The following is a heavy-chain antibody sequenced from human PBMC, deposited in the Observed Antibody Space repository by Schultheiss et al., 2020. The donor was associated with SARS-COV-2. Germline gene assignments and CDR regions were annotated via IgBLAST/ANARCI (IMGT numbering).Heavy chain of an antibody. CDR1: GFTFSSYT. CDR2: ISGSDDST. CDR3: ARDLPPHDY. Sequence: LSLTCAASGFTFSSYTMNWVRQAPGKGLEWVSAISGSDDSTYYANSVKGRVTISRDNSKNTLYLQMNSLRPEDTAIYYCARDLPPHDYWGQGTLVTVSS. J-gene: IGHJ4*02. V-gene: IGHV3-23*01.